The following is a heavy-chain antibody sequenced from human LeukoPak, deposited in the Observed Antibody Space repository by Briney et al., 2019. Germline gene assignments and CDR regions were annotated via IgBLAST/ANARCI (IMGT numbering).Heavy chain of an antibody. D-gene: IGHD3-22*01. Sequence: SETLSLTCTVSGGSISSYHWSWIRQPPGKGLEWIGYIYYSGRTNYNPSLKSRVTISLDTSKNQFSLKVSSVTAADTAVYYRARHSSGYLSYFDYWGQGTLVPVSS. CDR1: GGSISSYH. CDR3: ARHSSGYLSYFDY. V-gene: IGHV4-59*08. CDR2: IYYSGRT. J-gene: IGHJ4*02.